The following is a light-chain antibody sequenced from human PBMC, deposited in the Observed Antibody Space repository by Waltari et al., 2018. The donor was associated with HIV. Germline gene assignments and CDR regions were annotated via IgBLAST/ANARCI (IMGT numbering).Light chain of an antibody. Sequence: SYVLTQPPSVSVAPGKTARISCGGKNIESSSVHWYQQKPGQAPVLVIYDDTDRASGIPERFSASNIGNPATLTISRVEAVDEADYYCQVWDSTSDHATFGGGTKLTV. J-gene: IGLJ2*01. CDR3: QVWDSTSDHAT. V-gene: IGLV3-21*04. CDR1: NIESSS. CDR2: DDT.